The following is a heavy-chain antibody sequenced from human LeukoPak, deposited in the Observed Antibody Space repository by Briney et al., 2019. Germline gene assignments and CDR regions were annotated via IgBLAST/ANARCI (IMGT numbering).Heavy chain of an antibody. CDR2: ISGSGGST. CDR3: AKDQGQWLVNDAFDI. V-gene: IGHV3-23*01. CDR1: GFTFSSYA. J-gene: IGHJ3*02. Sequence: GGSLRLSCAASGFTFSSYAMSWVRQAPGEGLEWVSAISGSGGSTYYADSVKGRFTISRDNSKNTLYLQMNSLRAEDTAVYYCAKDQGQWLVNDAFDIWGQGTMVTVSS. D-gene: IGHD6-19*01.